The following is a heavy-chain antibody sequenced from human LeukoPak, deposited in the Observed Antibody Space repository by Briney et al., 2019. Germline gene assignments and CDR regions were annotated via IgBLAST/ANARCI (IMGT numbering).Heavy chain of an antibody. V-gene: IGHV3-73*01. CDR1: GFTFSGSA. Sequence: PGGSLRLSCAASGFTFSGSALHWVRQASGKGLEWVGRIRSTANGYATAYAASVKGRFTISRDDSKNTAYLQVDSLKTEDTAVYYCTRNYYGSGSYADFDYWGQGTLVTVSS. D-gene: IGHD3-10*01. CDR3: TRNYYGSGSYADFDY. CDR2: IRSTANGYAT. J-gene: IGHJ4*02.